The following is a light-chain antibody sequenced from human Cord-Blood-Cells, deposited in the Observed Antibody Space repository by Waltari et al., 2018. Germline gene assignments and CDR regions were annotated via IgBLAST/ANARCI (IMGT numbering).Light chain of an antibody. Sequence: QSALTQPASVSGSPGQSITISCTGTSSDVGSYNLVSWYQQHPGKAPKPMIYEGSTRPSGVSNRFAGSKSGNTASLTISGLQAEDEADYYCCSYAGSSYVFGTGTKVTVL. CDR2: EGS. J-gene: IGLJ1*01. V-gene: IGLV2-23*01. CDR1: SSDVGSYNL. CDR3: CSYAGSSYV.